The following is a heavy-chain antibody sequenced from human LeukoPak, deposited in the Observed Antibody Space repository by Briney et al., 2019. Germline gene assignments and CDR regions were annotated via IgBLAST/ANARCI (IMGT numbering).Heavy chain of an antibody. V-gene: IGHV4-39*07. J-gene: IGHJ3*02. Sequence: SETLSLTCSVSGGSITGYYWAWIRQPPGKGLEWIGNNYYTGNTYYNSSLKSRVTISLDTSKNQFSLKVISITAAETAANYCTKAVGYGLIRICGRGTMVTVSS. D-gene: IGHD3-10*01. CDR2: NYYTGNT. CDR3: TKAVGYGLIRI. CDR1: GGSITGYY.